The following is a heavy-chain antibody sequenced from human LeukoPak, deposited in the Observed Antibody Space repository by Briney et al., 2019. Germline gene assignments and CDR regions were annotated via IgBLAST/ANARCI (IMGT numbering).Heavy chain of an antibody. CDR3: TRDRGTYNWLDP. D-gene: IGHD1-26*01. V-gene: IGHV3-73*01. Sequence: GGSLRLSCAASGFTLRDSAILWVRQASGKGLEWVGLIDRPAKSYATAYGASVGGRFTISRDDSKNTAYLQMDSLKTEDTALYYCTRDRGTYNWLDPWGQGTLVTVSS. CDR1: GFTLRDSA. CDR2: IDRPAKSYAT. J-gene: IGHJ5*02.